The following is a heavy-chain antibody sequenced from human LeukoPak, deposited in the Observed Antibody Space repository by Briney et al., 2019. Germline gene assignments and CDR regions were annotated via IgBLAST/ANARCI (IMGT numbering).Heavy chain of an antibody. Sequence: SSETLSLTCTVSGDSISSYYWNWIRQPPGKGLEWIGSVYYSGSSNSNPSLKSRVTISVDTSKSQFFLILASVTAADTAVYYCARGVGATTSVSYYGMDVWGHGATVTVFS. CDR3: ARGVGATTSVSYYGMDV. D-gene: IGHD1-26*01. V-gene: IGHV4-59*08. CDR2: VYYSGSS. CDR1: GDSISSYY. J-gene: IGHJ6*02.